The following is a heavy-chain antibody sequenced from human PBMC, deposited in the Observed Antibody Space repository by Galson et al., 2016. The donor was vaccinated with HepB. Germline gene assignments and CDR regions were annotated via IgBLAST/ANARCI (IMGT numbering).Heavy chain of an antibody. Sequence: SLRLSCATSGFTLSAFAMHWVRQVPGKGLEWLTLIWHDGSKEYYTESVKGRFTISRDNAKNIMYLQMDSLTDEDTAVYYCARDRAADGLAAIDFWGQGTLVTVSS. D-gene: IGHD5-24*01. J-gene: IGHJ4*02. CDR1: GFTLSAFA. V-gene: IGHV3-33*01. CDR2: IWHDGSKE. CDR3: ARDRAADGLAAIDF.